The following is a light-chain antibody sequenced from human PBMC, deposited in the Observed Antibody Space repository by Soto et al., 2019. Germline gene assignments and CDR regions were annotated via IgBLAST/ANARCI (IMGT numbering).Light chain of an antibody. CDR2: WAS. J-gene: IGKJ1*01. CDR1: QSVLYSSNSKNY. V-gene: IGKV4-1*01. Sequence: DIVMTQSPDSLAVSLGERATFNCKSSQSVLYSSNSKNYLAWYQQKPGQPPKLLIYWASTRESGVPDRFSGSGSGTDFTLTISSLQAEDVAVYYCQQHYNTPWTFGQGTKVDIK. CDR3: QQHYNTPWT.